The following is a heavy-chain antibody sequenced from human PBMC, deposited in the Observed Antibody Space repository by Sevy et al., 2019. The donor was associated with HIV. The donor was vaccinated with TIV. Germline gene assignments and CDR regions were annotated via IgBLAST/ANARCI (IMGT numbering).Heavy chain of an antibody. D-gene: IGHD3-22*01. V-gene: IGHV4-34*01. CDR3: AHGSTGQVVYYYPRIYFQH. CDR1: GGSFSGYY. J-gene: IGHJ1*01. CDR2: INHSGST. Sequence: SETLSLTCAVYGGSFSGYYWSWIRQPPGKGLEWIGEINHSGSTNYNPSLKSRVTISVDTSKNQFSLKLGSVTAADTAVYYCAHGSTGQVVYYYPRIYFQHWGQGTLVTVSS.